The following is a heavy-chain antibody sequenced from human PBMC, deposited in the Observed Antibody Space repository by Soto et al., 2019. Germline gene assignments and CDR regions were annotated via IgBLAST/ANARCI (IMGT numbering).Heavy chain of an antibody. D-gene: IGHD6-13*01. CDR2: ISGSGGST. CDR1: GFTFSSYA. J-gene: IGHJ6*02. V-gene: IGHV3-23*01. CDR3: AKEFYSSSLYYPHYNYGMHV. Sequence: EVQLLESGGGLVQPGGSLRLSCAASGFTFSSYAMSWVRQAPGKGLEWVSAISGSGGSTYYADAVKGRFTISRDKSKNKPYLQMNIIRDEDTAVSYCAKEFYSSSLYYPHYNYGMHVWGHGTTVTVYS.